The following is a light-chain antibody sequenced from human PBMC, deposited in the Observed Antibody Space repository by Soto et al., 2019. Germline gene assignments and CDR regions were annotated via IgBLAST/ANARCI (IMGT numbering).Light chain of an antibody. Sequence: QSALTQPASVSGSPGQSITISCTGTSSDVGSYDLVSWYQQHPGKAPKLMIYEDNKRPSGVFNRFSGSKSGNTASLTISGIRAEDEADYYCFSYAGGSTFALFGGGTKLTVL. J-gene: IGLJ2*01. CDR1: SSDVGSYDL. CDR3: FSYAGGSTFAL. CDR2: EDN. V-gene: IGLV2-23*01.